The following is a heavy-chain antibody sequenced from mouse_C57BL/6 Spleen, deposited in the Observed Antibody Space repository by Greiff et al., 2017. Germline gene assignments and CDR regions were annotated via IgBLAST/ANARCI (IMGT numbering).Heavy chain of an antibody. CDR2: INPSNGGT. D-gene: IGHD2-4*01. Sequence: QVQLQQPGTELVKPGASVKLSCKASGYTFTSYWMNWVKQRPGQGLEWIGNINPSNGGTNYNEKFKSKATLTVDKSSSTAYMQLSSLTSEDSAVYDCARTGDYGPRYFDVWGTGTTVTVSS. CDR1: GYTFTSYW. V-gene: IGHV1-53*01. CDR3: ARTGDYGPRYFDV. J-gene: IGHJ1*03.